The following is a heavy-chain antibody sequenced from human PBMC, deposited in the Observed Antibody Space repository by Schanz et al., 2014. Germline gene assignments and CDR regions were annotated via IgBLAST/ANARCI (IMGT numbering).Heavy chain of an antibody. CDR3: AKGRFGELSAFDI. Sequence: EVQLVESGGGLVQPGGSLRLSCTASGFTFSSYSMNWVRQAPGKGLEWVSVIGVDGTTTYYADSVKGRFTISRDNSKNTLYLQMNSLRAEDTAVYYCAKGRFGELSAFDIWGPGTMVTVSS. J-gene: IGHJ3*02. CDR1: GFTFSSYS. D-gene: IGHD3-10*01. V-gene: IGHV3-23*04. CDR2: IGVDGTTT.